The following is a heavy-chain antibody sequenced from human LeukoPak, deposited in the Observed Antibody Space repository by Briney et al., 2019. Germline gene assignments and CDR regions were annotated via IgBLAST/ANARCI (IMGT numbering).Heavy chain of an antibody. D-gene: IGHD6-6*01. CDR2: IWYDGSNK. CDR3: ARSSSLVNWFDP. Sequence: GGSLRLSCAASGLTFSSYGMHWVRQAPGKGLEWVAVIWYDGSNKYYADSVKGRFTISRDNSKNTLYLQMNSLRAEDTAMYYCARSSSLVNWFDPWGQGTLVTVSS. CDR1: GLTFSSYG. V-gene: IGHV3-33*01. J-gene: IGHJ5*02.